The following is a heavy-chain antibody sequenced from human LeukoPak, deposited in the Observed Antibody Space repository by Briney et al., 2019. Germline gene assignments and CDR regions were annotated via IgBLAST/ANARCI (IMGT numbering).Heavy chain of an antibody. D-gene: IGHD6-6*01. V-gene: IGHV3-33*01. J-gene: IGHJ4*02. Sequence: PGGSLRLSCAASGFTFSSYGMHWVRQAPGKGLEWVAVIWYDGSNKYYADSVKGRFTISRDNSKNSLSLQMNSLRAEDTAVYYCARDLVKGSSGPPDDFWGQGTLVIVSS. CDR1: GFTFSSYG. CDR3: ARDLVKGSSGPPDDF. CDR2: IWYDGSNK.